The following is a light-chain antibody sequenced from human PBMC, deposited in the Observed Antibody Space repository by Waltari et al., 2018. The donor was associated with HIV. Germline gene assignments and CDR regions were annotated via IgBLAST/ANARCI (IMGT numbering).Light chain of an antibody. CDR3: QVWDSDLNAVV. CDR1: SSHIGYNS. J-gene: IGLJ3*02. V-gene: IGLV1-51*02. CDR2: END. Sequence: QSVLTQPPSVSAAPGQRVTVSCSGSSSHIGYNSVSWYPHLPGAAPKLLISENDQRPSGIPDRFSASKSDTSATLGISGPQTGDEADYYCQVWDSDLNAVVFGGGTRVTVL.